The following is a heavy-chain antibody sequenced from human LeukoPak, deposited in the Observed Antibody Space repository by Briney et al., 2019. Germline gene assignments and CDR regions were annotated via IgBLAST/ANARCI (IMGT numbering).Heavy chain of an antibody. CDR2: IYYSGST. V-gene: IGHV4-59*01. J-gene: IGHJ5*02. D-gene: IGHD3-16*02. Sequence: SETLSLTCTVSGGSISSYYWSWIRQPPGKGREWIGYIYYSGSTNYHPSLQSPVTISLDTSKNQFSLNLRSVAAADAAVYYCGRDRYWFDPWGQGTLVTVSS. CDR1: GGSISSYY. CDR3: GRDRYWFDP.